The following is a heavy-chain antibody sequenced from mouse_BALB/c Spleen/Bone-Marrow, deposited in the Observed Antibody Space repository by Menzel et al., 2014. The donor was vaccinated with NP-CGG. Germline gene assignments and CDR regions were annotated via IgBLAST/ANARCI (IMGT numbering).Heavy chain of an antibody. CDR2: IYPGNVNT. CDR3: ARWPYY. V-gene: IGHV1S56*01. Sequence: VKLMESGPELVKPGASVRISCKASGYTFTSYYIHWVKQRPGQGLEWIGWIYPGNVNTKYNEKFKGKATLTADKSSSXAYMQLSSLTSEDSAVYFCARWPYYWGQGTTLTVSS. CDR1: GYTFTSYY. J-gene: IGHJ2*01.